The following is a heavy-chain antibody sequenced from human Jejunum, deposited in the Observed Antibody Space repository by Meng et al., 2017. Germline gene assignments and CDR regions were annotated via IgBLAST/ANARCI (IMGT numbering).Heavy chain of an antibody. Sequence: QGHWQGSGPGLVKPSHVLSLTYTVSGVSIIRGEYFLRWIRQRPGKGLELIGYMDYRGSTFYNPSLKSRVTISVDTSKNQFSLKLSSVTAADTAVYFCARGELLWDYWGQGTLVTVSS. V-gene: IGHV4-30-4*01. CDR3: ARGELLWDY. CDR2: MDYRGST. CDR1: GVSIIRGEYF. J-gene: IGHJ4*02. D-gene: IGHD2-2*01.